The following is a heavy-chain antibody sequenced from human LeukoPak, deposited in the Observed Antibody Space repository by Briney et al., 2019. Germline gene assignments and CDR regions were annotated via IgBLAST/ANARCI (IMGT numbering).Heavy chain of an antibody. CDR1: GGTFSSYA. J-gene: IGHJ5*02. Sequence: SVKVSCKASGGTFSSYAISWVRQAPGQGLEWMGGIIPIFGTANYAQKFQGRVTITTDESTSTAYMELSSLRSEDTAVYYCARDPGDYDSSGYYPNWFDPWGQGTLVTVSS. CDR3: ARDPGDYDSSGYYPNWFDP. CDR2: IIPIFGTA. V-gene: IGHV1-69*05. D-gene: IGHD3-22*01.